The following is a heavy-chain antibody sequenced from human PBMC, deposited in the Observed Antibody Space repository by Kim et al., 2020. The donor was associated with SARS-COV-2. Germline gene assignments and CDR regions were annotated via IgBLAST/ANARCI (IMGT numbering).Heavy chain of an antibody. Sequence: SETLSLTCTVSGGSISSGGYYWSWIRQHPGKGLEWIGYIYYSGSTYYNPSLKSRVTISVDTSKNQFSLKLSSVTAADTDVYYCARDRGGSYYHYYYGMDVWGQGTTVTVSS. V-gene: IGHV4-31*03. CDR2: IYYSGST. CDR1: GGSISSGGYY. J-gene: IGHJ6*02. CDR3: ARDRGGSYYHYYYGMDV. D-gene: IGHD1-26*01.